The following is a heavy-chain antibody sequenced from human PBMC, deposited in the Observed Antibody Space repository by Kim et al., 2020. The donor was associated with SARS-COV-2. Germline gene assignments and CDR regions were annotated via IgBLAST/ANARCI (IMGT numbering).Heavy chain of an antibody. Sequence: GGSLRLSCAASGFTFSSYGMHWVRQAPGKGLEWVAVIWYDGSEKYYVDSVKGRFTISRDNSKNTLYLQMNSLRSEDTAVYYCANGGSSSSWAHLYWGQGT. CDR1: GFTFSSYG. CDR2: IWYDGSEK. J-gene: IGHJ4*02. D-gene: IGHD2-2*01. CDR3: ANGGSSSSWAHLY. V-gene: IGHV3-33*06.